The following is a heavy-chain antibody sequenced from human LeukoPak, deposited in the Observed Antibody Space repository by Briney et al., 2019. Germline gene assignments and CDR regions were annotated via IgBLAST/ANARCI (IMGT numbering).Heavy chain of an antibody. CDR2: IKQDGSEK. CDR1: GFTFSSYW. D-gene: IGHD2-2*01. J-gene: IGHJ6*02. V-gene: IGHV3-7*01. Sequence: GGSLRLSCAASGFTFSSYWMIWVRQAPGKGLEWVANIKQDGSEKYYVDSVKGRFSISRDNAKNSLFLQMNSLRAEDTAVYYCARVVPAARAYYYYYGMDVWGQGTTVTVSS. CDR3: ARVVPAARAYYYYYGMDV.